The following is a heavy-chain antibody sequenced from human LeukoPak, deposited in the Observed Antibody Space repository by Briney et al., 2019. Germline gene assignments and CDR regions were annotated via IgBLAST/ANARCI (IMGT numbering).Heavy chain of an antibody. CDR1: GFTFSSSA. J-gene: IGHJ4*02. CDR3: AKDPTVVVVAATDEVVVAGGFDY. CDR2: ISGSGSGGST. V-gene: IGHV3-23*01. Sequence: QTGGSLRLSCAASGFTFSSSAMSWVRQAPGKGLEWVSSISGSGSGGSTYYADSVKGRFTISRDNSKNTLYLQMNSLRAEDTAVYYCAKDPTVVVVAATDEVVVAGGFDYWGQGTLVTVSS. D-gene: IGHD2-15*01.